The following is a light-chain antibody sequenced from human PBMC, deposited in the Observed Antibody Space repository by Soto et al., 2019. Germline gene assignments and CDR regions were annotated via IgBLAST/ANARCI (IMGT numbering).Light chain of an antibody. V-gene: IGLV1-47*02. Sequence: QSVLTQPPSASGTPGQRVTISCSGSRSNIGTNYVYWYQHLPGKAPKLLIYSTNRRPSGAPDRFTGSKSGTSASLAISGLRSEDQADYYCAAWDDSRSGPVFGGGTQLTVL. CDR1: RSNIGTNY. J-gene: IGLJ2*01. CDR2: STN. CDR3: AAWDDSRSGPV.